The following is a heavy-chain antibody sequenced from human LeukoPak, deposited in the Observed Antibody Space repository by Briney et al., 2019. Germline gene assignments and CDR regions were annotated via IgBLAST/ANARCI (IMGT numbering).Heavy chain of an antibody. D-gene: IGHD2-15*01. J-gene: IGHJ1*01. CDR1: GFTFSGSA. Sequence: GGSLKLSCAASGFTFSGSAMHWVRQASAKGLEWVAGIRSKAKSYATAYAASVKGRFTISRDDSKNTAYLQMNSLKTEDTAVYYCTRPEDYSEDFQHWGQGTLVTVSS. V-gene: IGHV3-73*01. CDR3: TRPEDYSEDFQH. CDR2: IRSKAKSYAT.